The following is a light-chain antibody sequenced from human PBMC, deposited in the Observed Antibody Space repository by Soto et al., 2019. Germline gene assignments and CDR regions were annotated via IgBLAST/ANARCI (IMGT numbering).Light chain of an antibody. CDR3: QQYYSYSGQM. Sequence: DIRMTQSPSTLSASVGDRVTITCRASQSISNWLAWYQQKPGKAPKLLIYKASSLESGVPSRFSGSGSGTEFTLTITSLQPDDFATYYCQQYYSYSGQMFGQGTKVEIK. CDR1: QSISNW. CDR2: KAS. V-gene: IGKV1-5*03. J-gene: IGKJ1*01.